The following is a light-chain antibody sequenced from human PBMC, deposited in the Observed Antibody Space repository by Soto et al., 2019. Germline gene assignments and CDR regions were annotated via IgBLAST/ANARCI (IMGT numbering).Light chain of an antibody. CDR2: DAS. CDR1: QSIRTN. J-gene: IGKJ4*01. CDR3: QQCNDWPPLT. Sequence: EIMMTQSPATVSVSPGERATLSCRASQSIRTNVAWYQQKPGQALRLLIYDASTRATGLSSRFSGSGSGTEFTLTISSLQSEDVAIYYCQQCNDWPPLTFGGGTRLEI. V-gene: IGKV3-15*01.